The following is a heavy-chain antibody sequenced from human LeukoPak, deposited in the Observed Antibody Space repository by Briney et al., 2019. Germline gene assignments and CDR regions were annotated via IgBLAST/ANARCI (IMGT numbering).Heavy chain of an antibody. CDR2: ISSDGSNR. V-gene: IGHV3-30-3*01. CDR3: AKGASGWYFDY. CDR1: GFTFAFIRFA. Sequence: GSLRLSGAASGFTFAFIRFAVHWVRQGPGKGLEWLAVISSDGSNRYYADSVKGRFTLSRDNSEDTLYLQMNSLKPEETAVYFCAKGASGWYFDYWGQGTLVTVSS. D-gene: IGHD6-19*01. J-gene: IGHJ4*02.